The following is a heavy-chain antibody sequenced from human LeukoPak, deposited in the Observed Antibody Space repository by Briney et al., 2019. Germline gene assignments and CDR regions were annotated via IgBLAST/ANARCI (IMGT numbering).Heavy chain of an antibody. CDR1: GLTFSGYG. J-gene: IGHJ6*02. Sequence: GRSLRLSCAASGLTFSGYGMHWVRQAPGKGLEWVAIIWYDGSIKYYVDSVKGRFTISSDNSKNTLYLQMNILRAEATAVYCRAKVGCKGGNCKPYGYFPMELWGQGTTVTVS. D-gene: IGHD4-23*01. CDR3: AKVGCKGGNCKPYGYFPMEL. V-gene: IGHV3-33*06. CDR2: IWYDGSIK.